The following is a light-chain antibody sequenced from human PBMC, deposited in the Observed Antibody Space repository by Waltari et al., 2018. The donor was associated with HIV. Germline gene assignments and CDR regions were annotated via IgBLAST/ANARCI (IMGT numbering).Light chain of an antibody. CDR1: HSILSSSGNQYF. J-gene: IGKJ2*03. CDR3: HQYHTTPYS. Sequence: DIVLPQSPQSLTVSLGETATISCTSTHSILSSSGNQYFLAWYQQTPGQPPKSLIYRASTRAGGVPDRFSGSDSGTDFTRSISSLRAEEVAVYYCHQYHTTPYSLGQGTKWES. V-gene: IGKV4-1*01. CDR2: RAS.